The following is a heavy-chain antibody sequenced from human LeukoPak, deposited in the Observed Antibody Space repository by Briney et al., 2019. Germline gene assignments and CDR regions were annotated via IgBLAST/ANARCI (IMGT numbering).Heavy chain of an antibody. CDR1: GFTFSSYA. Sequence: GGSLRLSCAASGFTFSSYAMSWVRQAPGKGLEWVSAISGSGGSTYYADSVKGRFAISRDNSKNTLYLQMTSLRAEDTALHYCAKDRSSSTIAVRGGYWGQGTLVTVSS. CDR3: AKDRSSSTIAVRGGY. J-gene: IGHJ4*02. V-gene: IGHV3-23*01. CDR2: ISGSGGST. D-gene: IGHD6-19*01.